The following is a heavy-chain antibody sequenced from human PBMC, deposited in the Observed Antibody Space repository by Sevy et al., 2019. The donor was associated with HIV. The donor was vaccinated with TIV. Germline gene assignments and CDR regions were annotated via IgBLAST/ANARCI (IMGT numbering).Heavy chain of an antibody. D-gene: IGHD1-26*01. V-gene: IGHV1-18*01. Sequence: ASVKVSCKASGYTFTSYGISWVRQAPGQGLEWMGWISAYNGNTNYAQKLQGRVTMTTDTSTSTAYMEPRSLRSDDTAVYYCAMSWAYGSNDAFDIRGQGTMVTVSS. CDR2: ISAYNGNT. J-gene: IGHJ3*02. CDR1: GYTFTSYG. CDR3: AMSWAYGSNDAFDI.